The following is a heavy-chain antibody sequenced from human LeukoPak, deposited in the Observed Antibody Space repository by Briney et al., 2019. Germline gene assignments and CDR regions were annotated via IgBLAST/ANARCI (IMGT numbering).Heavy chain of an antibody. CDR2: IYPGDSDT. D-gene: IGHD6-6*01. CDR1: GYSFTSYW. V-gene: IGHV5-51*01. CDR3: ARHGSSSSASFDY. J-gene: IGHJ4*02. Sequence: GESLKISCKGSGYSFTSYWLGWVRQMPGKGLEWMGIIYPGDSDTRYSPSFQGQVTISADKSISTAYLQWSSLKASDTAMYYCARHGSSSSASFDYWGQGTLVTVSS.